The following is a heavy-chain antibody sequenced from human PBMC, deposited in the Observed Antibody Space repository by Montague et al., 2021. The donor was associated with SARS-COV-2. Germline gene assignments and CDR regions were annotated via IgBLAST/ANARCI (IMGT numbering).Heavy chain of an antibody. CDR1: GDSISSSYW. CDR2: IFHSGTT. D-gene: IGHD6-13*01. J-gene: IGHJ4*02. V-gene: IGHV4-4*02. CDR3: ASWSESDSWYQASLDY. Sequence: SETLSLTCAVSGDSISSSYWWKWVRQSPGKGLEWIGEIFHSGTTNYNPSLKSRITISVDESRNQFSLRLSSVTAADTAIYYCASWSESDSWYQASLDYWGQGTLITVSS.